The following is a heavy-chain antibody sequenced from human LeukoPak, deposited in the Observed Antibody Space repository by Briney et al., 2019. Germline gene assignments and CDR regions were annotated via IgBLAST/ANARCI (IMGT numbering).Heavy chain of an antibody. CDR2: ISWDGGST. J-gene: IGHJ3*02. V-gene: IGHV3-43*01. D-gene: IGHD3-10*01. Sequence: GGSLRLSCAASGFTFDDYTMHWVRQAPGKGLEWVSLISWDGGSTYYADSVKGRITISRDNSKNSPYLQMNSLRTEDTAFYYCAKEGESFNAFDIWGQGTMVTVS. CDR3: AKEGESFNAFDI. CDR1: GFTFDDYT.